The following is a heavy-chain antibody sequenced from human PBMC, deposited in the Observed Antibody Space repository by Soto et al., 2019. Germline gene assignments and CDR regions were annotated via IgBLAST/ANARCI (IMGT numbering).Heavy chain of an antibody. Sequence: GGSLRLSCAASGFTFSSYAMHWVRQAPGKGLEWVAVISYDGSNKYYADSVKGRFTTSRDNSKNTLYLQMNSLRAEDTAVYYCARVLEQLVRGYYYGMDVWGQGTTVTVSS. V-gene: IGHV3-30-3*01. CDR1: GFTFSSYA. CDR2: ISYDGSNK. CDR3: ARVLEQLVRGYYYGMDV. J-gene: IGHJ6*02. D-gene: IGHD6-6*01.